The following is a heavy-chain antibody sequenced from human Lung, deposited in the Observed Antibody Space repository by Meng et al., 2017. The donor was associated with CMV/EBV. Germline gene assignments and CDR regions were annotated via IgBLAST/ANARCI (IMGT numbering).Heavy chain of an antibody. CDR3: AKPPAYYSS. CDR2: VSSSGGTT. V-gene: IGHV3-23*01. D-gene: IGHD3-16*01. CDR1: GFTFSSFA. J-gene: IGHJ5*02. Sequence: GGSXRLSCAASGFTFSSFAMSGVRQAPGRGLEWVSGVSSSGGTTYYADSVKGRFIISRDNSRNTVYLQMNSLRAEDTAIYYCAKPPAYYSSLGQAPLVTVSS.